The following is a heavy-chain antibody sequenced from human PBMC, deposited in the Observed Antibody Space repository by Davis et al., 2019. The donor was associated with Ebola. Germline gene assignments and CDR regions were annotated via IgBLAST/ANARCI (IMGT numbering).Heavy chain of an antibody. D-gene: IGHD3-22*01. CDR3: ARGGYYDSGGFKSRRKYYYGMDV. V-gene: IGHV3-9*01. J-gene: IGHJ6*02. CDR1: GFTFDDYA. CDR2: ISWNSGSI. Sequence: GGSLRLSCAASGFTFDDYAMHWVRQAPGKGLEWVSGISWNSGSIGYADSVKGRFTISRDNAKNSLYLQMNSLRAEDTAVYYCARGGYYDSGGFKSRRKYYYGMDVWGQGTTVTVSS.